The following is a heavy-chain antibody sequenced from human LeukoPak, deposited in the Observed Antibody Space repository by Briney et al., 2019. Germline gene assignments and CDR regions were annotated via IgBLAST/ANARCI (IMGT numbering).Heavy chain of an antibody. V-gene: IGHV4-59*01. D-gene: IGHD3-10*01. J-gene: IGHJ4*02. CDR3: ARIHYYGSGSYYHSDY. CDR2: IYYSGST. Sequence: SETLSLTCTVSGGSISSYYWSWIRQPPGKGLEWIGYIYYSGSTNYKPSLKSRVTISVDTSKNQFSLKLSSVTAADTAVYYCARIHYYGSGSYYHSDYWGQGTLVTVSS. CDR1: GGSISSYY.